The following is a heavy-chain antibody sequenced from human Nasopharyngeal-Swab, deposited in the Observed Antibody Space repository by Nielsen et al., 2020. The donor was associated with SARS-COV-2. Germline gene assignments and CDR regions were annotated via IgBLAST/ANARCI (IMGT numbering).Heavy chain of an antibody. V-gene: IGHV4-59*08. CDR2: IYYSGST. Sequence: SETLSLTCTVSGGSISSYYWSWIRQPPGKGLGWIGYIYYSGSTNYNPSLKSRVTISVDTSKNQFSLKLSSVTAADTAVYYCARLGDSSGYYYPEYFQHWGQGTLVTVSS. CDR3: ARLGDSSGYYYPEYFQH. D-gene: IGHD3-22*01. CDR1: GGSISSYY. J-gene: IGHJ1*01.